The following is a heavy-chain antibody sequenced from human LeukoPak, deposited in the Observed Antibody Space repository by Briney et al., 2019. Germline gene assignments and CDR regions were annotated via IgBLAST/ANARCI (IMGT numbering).Heavy chain of an antibody. CDR1: GFTVSSYS. V-gene: IGHV3-48*01. J-gene: IGHJ3*02. CDR2: ISSGSRAV. D-gene: IGHD4/OR15-4a*01. CDR3: GRDPPPANPAFDI. Sequence: GGSLRLSCVASGFTVSSYSMNWVRQAPGKGLEWVSYISSGSRAVSYADSVKGRFTISRDNAKNSLYLQMNSLRADDTAVYYCGRDPPPANPAFDIWGQGTMVTVSS.